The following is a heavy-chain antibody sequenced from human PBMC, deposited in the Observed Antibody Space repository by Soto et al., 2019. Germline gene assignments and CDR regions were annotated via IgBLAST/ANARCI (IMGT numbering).Heavy chain of an antibody. J-gene: IGHJ4*02. CDR2: IYYSGST. Sequence: QVQLQESGPGLVKPSETLSLTCTVSGGSISSYYWSWIRQPPGKGLEWIGYIYYSGSTNYNPSLKSRVPISVDTSKNQFSLKLSSVTAADTAVYYCARARRIAAAGTSLLDYWGQGTLVTVSS. V-gene: IGHV4-59*01. CDR3: ARARRIAAAGTSLLDY. D-gene: IGHD6-13*01. CDR1: GGSISSYY.